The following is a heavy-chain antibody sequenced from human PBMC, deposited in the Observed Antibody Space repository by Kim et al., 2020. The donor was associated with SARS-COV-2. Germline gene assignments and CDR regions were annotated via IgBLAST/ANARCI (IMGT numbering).Heavy chain of an antibody. D-gene: IGHD3-3*01. V-gene: IGHV4-34*01. CDR3: ASRRTTYYDFWSGWPFDY. J-gene: IGHJ4*02. Sequence: KSRVTISVDTSKNPFSLKLSSVTAADTAVYYCASRRTTYYDFWSGWPFDYWGQGTLVTVSS.